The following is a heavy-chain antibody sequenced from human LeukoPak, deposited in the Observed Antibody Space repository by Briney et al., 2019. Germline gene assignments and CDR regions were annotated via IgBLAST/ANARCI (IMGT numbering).Heavy chain of an antibody. D-gene: IGHD3-22*01. J-gene: IGHJ4*02. CDR2: IKQDGSEK. Sequence: HPGGSLRLSCAASGFTFSIYWMSWVRQAPGKGLEWVANIKQDGSEKYYVDSVKGRFTISRDNAKNSLYLQMNSLRAEDTAVYYCAKDRNLYDSSPVDYWGQGTLVTVSS. V-gene: IGHV3-7*01. CDR1: GFTFSIYW. CDR3: AKDRNLYDSSPVDY.